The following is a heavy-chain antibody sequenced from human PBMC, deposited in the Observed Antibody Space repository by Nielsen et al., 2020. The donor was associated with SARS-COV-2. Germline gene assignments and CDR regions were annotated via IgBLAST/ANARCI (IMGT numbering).Heavy chain of an antibody. V-gene: IGHV3-23*01. CDR2: ISGSGGST. CDR3: AKDRVVAVYYFDY. Sequence: GESLKISCAASGFTFSSYAMSWVRQAPGKGLEWVSAISGSGGSTYYADSVKGRFTISRDNSKNTLYLQMNSLRAEDTAVYYCAKDRVVAVYYFDYWGQGTLVTVSS. D-gene: IGHD6-19*01. J-gene: IGHJ4*02. CDR1: GFTFSSYA.